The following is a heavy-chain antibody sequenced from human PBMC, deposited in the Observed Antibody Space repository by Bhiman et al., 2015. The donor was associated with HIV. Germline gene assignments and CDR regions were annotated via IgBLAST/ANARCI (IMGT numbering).Heavy chain of an antibody. V-gene: IGHV3-66*01. Sequence: EVQMVESGGGLVKPGGSLRLSCTASGFTFDTYNINWVRQAPGKGLEWVSVIYSGGSTYYADSVKGRFTISRDNSKNTLYLQMNSLRAEDTAVYYCARDGVYSSSFIASAFDIWGQGTMVTVSS. D-gene: IGHD6-19*01. CDR1: GFTFDTYN. J-gene: IGHJ3*02. CDR2: IYSGGST. CDR3: ARDGVYSSSFIASAFDI.